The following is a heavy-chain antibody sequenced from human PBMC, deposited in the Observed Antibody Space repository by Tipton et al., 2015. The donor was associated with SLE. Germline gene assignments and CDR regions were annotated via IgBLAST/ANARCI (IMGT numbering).Heavy chain of an antibody. CDR2: VFYSGTT. J-gene: IGHJ4*02. Sequence: TLSLTCTVSGGSISSGSYYWAWIRQPPGKGLEWIGSVFYSGTTYYNPSLKSRVTISLDTSKNQFSLKVNSVTAADTAVYYCASLLWGGWPFDHWGQGTLVTVSS. CDR1: GGSISSGSYY. D-gene: IGHD6-19*01. V-gene: IGHV4-39*07. CDR3: ASLLWGGWPFDH.